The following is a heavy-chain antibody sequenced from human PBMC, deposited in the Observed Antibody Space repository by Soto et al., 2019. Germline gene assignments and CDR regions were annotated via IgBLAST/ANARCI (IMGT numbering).Heavy chain of an antibody. CDR3: AKDRSGSYFDY. Sequence: QVQLVESGGGVVQPGRSLRLSCAASGFTFSGYGMHWVRQAPGKGLEWVAVISYDGSNKYYADSVKGRFTISRDNSKNTLYLQMNSLRAEDTAVYYCAKDRSGSYFDYWGQGTLVTVSS. V-gene: IGHV3-30*18. J-gene: IGHJ4*02. D-gene: IGHD1-26*01. CDR2: ISYDGSNK. CDR1: GFTFSGYG.